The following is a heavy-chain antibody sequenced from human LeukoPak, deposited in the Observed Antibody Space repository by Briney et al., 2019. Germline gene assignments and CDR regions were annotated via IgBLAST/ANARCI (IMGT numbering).Heavy chain of an antibody. D-gene: IGHD2-2*01. CDR3: ASFACSSTSCPCHWFVP. J-gene: IGHJ5*02. V-gene: IGHV1-69*02. CDR2: IIPILYIA. CDR1: GGTFSRYT. Sequence: SVKVSCKASGGTFSRYTISWVRQAPGQGLEWMGRIIPILYIANYTQKFQGRVTTTADKSTSTAYMELNSLRSEETAVYYGASFACSSTSCPCHWFVPWGQGTLVTVSS.